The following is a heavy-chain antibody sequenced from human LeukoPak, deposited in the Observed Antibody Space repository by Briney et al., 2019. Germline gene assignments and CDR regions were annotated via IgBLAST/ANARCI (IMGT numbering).Heavy chain of an antibody. D-gene: IGHD3-22*01. J-gene: IGHJ6*03. CDR2: ITPNNGNI. CDR1: GYTFTTYG. Sequence: ASVKVSCKASGYTFTTYGITWVRQAPRQGLEWMGWITPNNGNINYAQKFQGRFTMTTDTSTTTAYMELRSLRSDDTAVYYCARGGKYYYDSSGSFYYYYMDVWGKGTTVTISS. V-gene: IGHV1-18*01. CDR3: ARGGKYYYDSSGSFYYYYMDV.